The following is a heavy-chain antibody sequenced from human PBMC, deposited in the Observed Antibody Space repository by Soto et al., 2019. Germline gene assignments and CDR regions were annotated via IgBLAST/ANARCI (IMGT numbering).Heavy chain of an antibody. Sequence: QVQLQESGPGLVKPSETLSLTCTVSGGSISSYYWSWIRQPPGKGLEWIGYIYYSGSTNYNPSLKSRVTISVDTSKNQFSLKRSSVTAADTAVYYCARCEGQWLVHDIWGQGTMVTVSS. CDR2: IYYSGST. CDR3: ARCEGQWLVHDI. V-gene: IGHV4-59*01. D-gene: IGHD6-19*01. CDR1: GGSISSYY. J-gene: IGHJ3*02.